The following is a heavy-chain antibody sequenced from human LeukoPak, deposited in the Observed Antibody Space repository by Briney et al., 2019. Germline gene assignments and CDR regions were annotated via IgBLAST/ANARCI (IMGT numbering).Heavy chain of an antibody. V-gene: IGHV3-23*01. CDR2: ISANGANT. Sequence: GGSLSLSCAASEFTLGSYAMSWVRQAPGKGLEWVSGISANGANTHYAESVRGRFIISRDNSKNTLYPQMNSLRAGDTALYFCAKYHNPDSTGPFHWGQGTLVTVSS. CDR3: AKYHNPDSTGPFH. D-gene: IGHD3-22*01. CDR1: EFTLGSYA. J-gene: IGHJ4*02.